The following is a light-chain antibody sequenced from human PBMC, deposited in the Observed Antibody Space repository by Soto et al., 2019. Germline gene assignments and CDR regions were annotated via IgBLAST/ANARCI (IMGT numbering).Light chain of an antibody. CDR2: EVT. CDR3: SSYGGSNNYV. Sequence: QSALTQPPSASGSPGQSVTISCIGTSSDVGRYNYVSWYQNHPGKAPKLIIYEVTKRPSGVPDRFSGSKSANTASLTVSGLQADDEADYYCSSYGGSNNYVFGTGTKVTVL. V-gene: IGLV2-8*01. CDR1: SSDVGRYNY. J-gene: IGLJ1*01.